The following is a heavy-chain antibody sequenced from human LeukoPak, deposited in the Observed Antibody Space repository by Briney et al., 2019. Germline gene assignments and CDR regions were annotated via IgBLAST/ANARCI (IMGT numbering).Heavy chain of an antibody. CDR1: GGSFSGYY. Sequence: SETLSLTCAVYGGSFSGYYWSWIRQPPGKGLEWIGEINHSGSTNYNPSLKSRVTISVDTSKNQFSLKLSSVTAADTAVYYCARGGGVGTFDPWGQGTLVTVSS. CDR2: INHSGST. J-gene: IGHJ5*02. V-gene: IGHV4-34*01. CDR3: ARGGGVGTFDP. D-gene: IGHD3-3*01.